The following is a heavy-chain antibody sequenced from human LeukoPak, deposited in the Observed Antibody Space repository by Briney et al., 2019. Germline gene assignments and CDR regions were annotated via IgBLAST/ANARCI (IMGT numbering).Heavy chain of an antibody. V-gene: IGHV3-53*01. J-gene: IGHJ4*02. CDR2: IFSCSST. Sequence: SVIFSCSSTYYPDSVKGPFPISRDNSKNTLYFQMNSLRAEDTAVYYCASCVGSCYSAPFDYWGQGTLVTVSS. CDR3: ASCVGSCYSAPFDY. D-gene: IGHD2-15*01.